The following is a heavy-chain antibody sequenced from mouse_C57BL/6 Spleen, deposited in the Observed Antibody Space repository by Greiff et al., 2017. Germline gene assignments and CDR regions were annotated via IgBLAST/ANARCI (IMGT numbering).Heavy chain of an antibody. V-gene: IGHV3-6*01. J-gene: IGHJ3*01. CDR1: GYSITSGYY. D-gene: IGHD1-1*01. Sequence: ESGPGLVKPSQSLSLTCSVTGYSITSGYYWNWIRQFPGNKLEWMGYISYDGSNNYNPSLKNRISITRDTSKNQFFLKLNSVTTEDTATYYCASFITTAFAYWGQGTLVTVSA. CDR2: ISYDGSN. CDR3: ASFITTAFAY.